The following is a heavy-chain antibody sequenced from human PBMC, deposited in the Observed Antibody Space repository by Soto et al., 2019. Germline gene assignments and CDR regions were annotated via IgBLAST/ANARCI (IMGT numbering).Heavy chain of an antibody. J-gene: IGHJ4*01. CDR2: MQPSTGTT. D-gene: IGHD1-26*01. CDR1: VYNLTSLD. CDR3: GRGVIAGVDY. Sequence: ASVKVSCKASVYNLTSLDINWVRQTAGQVLERMRWMQPSTGTTGYAQKSQGRVTMTRDTSINTAYMELTTLTSDETAFQYFGRGVIAGVDYWGQ. V-gene: IGHV1-8*01.